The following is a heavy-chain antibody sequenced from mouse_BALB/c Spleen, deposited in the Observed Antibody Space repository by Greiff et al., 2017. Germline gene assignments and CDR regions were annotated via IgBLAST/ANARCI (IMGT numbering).Heavy chain of an antibody. CDR3: ARTFYYGYAMDY. V-gene: IGHV3-8*02. CDR1: GDSITSGY. Sequence: EVMLVESGPSLVKPSQTLSLTCSVTGDSITSGYWNWIRKFPGNKLEYMGYISYSGSTYYNPSLKSRISITRDTSKNQYYLQLNSVTTEDTATYYCARTFYYGYAMDYWGQGTSVTVSS. D-gene: IGHD1-1*01. J-gene: IGHJ4*01. CDR2: ISYSGST.